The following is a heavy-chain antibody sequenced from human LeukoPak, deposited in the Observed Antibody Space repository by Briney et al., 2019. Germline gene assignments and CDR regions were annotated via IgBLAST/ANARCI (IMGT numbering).Heavy chain of an antibody. CDR2: IYSGGSI. CDR3: ARGAPFDY. J-gene: IGHJ4*02. V-gene: IGHV3-53*01. CDR1: GFTVSSNY. Sequence: GGSLRLSCAASGFTVSSNYMSWVRRAPGKGLEWVSVIYSGGSIYYVDSVKGRFTISRDNSKNTLYLQMNSLRAEDTAVYFCARGAPFDYWGQGTLVTVSS.